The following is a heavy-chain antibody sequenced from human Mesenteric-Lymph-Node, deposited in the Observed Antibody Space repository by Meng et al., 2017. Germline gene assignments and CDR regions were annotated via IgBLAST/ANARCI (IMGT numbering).Heavy chain of an antibody. CDR1: GFTFSSYA. J-gene: IGHJ4*02. CDR2: ISGSGGST. CDR3: ARDLFLSGLRLAFDY. D-gene: IGHD4-17*01. V-gene: IGHV3-23*01. Sequence: GGSLRLSCAASGFTFSSYAMSWVRQAPGKGLEWVSAISGSGGSTYYADSVKGRFTISRDNSKNTLYLQMNSLRAEDTAVYYCARDLFLSGLRLAFDYWGQGTPVTCSS.